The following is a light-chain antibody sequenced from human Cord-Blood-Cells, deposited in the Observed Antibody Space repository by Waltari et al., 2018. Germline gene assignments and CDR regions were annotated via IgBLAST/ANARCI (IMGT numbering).Light chain of an antibody. V-gene: IGLV2-14*01. CDR2: DVS. Sequence: QSALTQPASVSGSPGQSITISCTGTSSDVGGYNYVPWYQQHPGKAPKLMIYDVSKRPSGVSNRFSGSKSGNTASLTISGLQAEDEADYYCSSYTSSSTPYVVFGGGTKLTVL. CDR1: SSDVGGYNY. CDR3: SSYTSSSTPYVV. J-gene: IGLJ2*01.